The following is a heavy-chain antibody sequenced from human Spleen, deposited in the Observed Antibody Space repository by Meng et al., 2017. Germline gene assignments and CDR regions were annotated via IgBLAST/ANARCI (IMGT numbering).Heavy chain of an antibody. J-gene: IGHJ6*02. Sequence: VKVSCKASGGIFSNYAVHWVRQAPGQGFEWVGGIVPIYGRSNYAQKLQGRVTITTDESMNTVYLELNNLRSEDTAIYYCAGYGYSSGWYYYYGMDVWGQGTTVTVSS. CDR2: IVPIYGRS. V-gene: IGHV1-69*13. D-gene: IGHD6-19*01. CDR3: AGYGYSSGWYYYYGMDV. CDR1: GGIFSNYA.